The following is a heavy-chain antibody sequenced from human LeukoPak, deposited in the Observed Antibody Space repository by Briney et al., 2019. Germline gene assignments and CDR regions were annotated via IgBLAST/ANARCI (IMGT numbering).Heavy chain of an antibody. D-gene: IGHD4-11*01. CDR3: ARNDYSILSGYDY. CDR1: GFTFSSYS. Sequence: GGFLGLSCAAPGFTFSSYSMNWVRQAPGKGLEWVSSISSGSDHIYYADSVKGRFTISRDNAKNSLYLQMDSLRAEDTAVFFCARNDYSILSGYDYWGQGTLVTVSS. V-gene: IGHV3-21*01. CDR2: ISSGSDHI. J-gene: IGHJ4*02.